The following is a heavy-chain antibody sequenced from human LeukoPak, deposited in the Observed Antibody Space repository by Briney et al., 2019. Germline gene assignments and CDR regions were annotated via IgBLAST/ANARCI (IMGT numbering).Heavy chain of an antibody. CDR1: GFTFSNYG. Sequence: GGSLRLSCAASGFTFSNYGMHWVRQAPGKGLEWVAFIQYDGSDKYYADSVKGRFTISRDNSKNTLYLQMNSLRAEDTAVYYCRDPFDYWGQGTLVTVSS. J-gene: IGHJ4*02. CDR2: IQYDGSDK. CDR3: RDPFDY. V-gene: IGHV3-30*02.